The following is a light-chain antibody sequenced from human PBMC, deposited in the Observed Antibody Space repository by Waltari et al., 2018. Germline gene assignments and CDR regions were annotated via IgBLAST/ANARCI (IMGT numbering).Light chain of an antibody. CDR2: DAS. V-gene: IGKV3-11*01. J-gene: IGKJ1*01. Sequence: ESVLTQSTATLSLSPGERSTLSCRASQSVSNLLGWYQQKPGQAPRLLIYDASNRATGIPARFSGSGSGTDFTLTISSLEPEDFAIYYCQHRRNWPWTFGQGTRVEIK. CDR3: QHRRNWPWT. CDR1: QSVSNL.